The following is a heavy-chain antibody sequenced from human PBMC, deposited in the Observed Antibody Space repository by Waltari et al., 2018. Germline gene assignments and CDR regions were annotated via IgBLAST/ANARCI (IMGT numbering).Heavy chain of an antibody. D-gene: IGHD5-12*01. V-gene: IGHV3-74*01. J-gene: IGHJ4*02. CDR1: GFDFTKHY. Sequence: EVQLEESGGGLVQPGWSRRLSCEASGFDFTKHYMHWVRQGPGEGLVGVARISGDGGSTSYAESVKGRCTISRDNAKNTLYLQRNSFRAEDTGIYYCAREGGGFDYTPDYWGQGTLVTVSS. CDR2: ISGDGGST. CDR3: AREGGGFDYTPDY.